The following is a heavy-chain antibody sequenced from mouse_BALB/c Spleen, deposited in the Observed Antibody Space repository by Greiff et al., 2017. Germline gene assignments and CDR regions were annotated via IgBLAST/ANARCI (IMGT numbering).Heavy chain of an antibody. Sequence: EQLVESGAELVRPGASVTLSCKASGYTFTDYEMHWVKQTPVHGLEWIGAIDPETGGTAYNQKFKGKATLTADKSSSTAYMELRSLTSEDSAVYYCTRGYYGYDLYAMDYWGQGTSVTVSS. D-gene: IGHD2-2*01. CDR3: TRGYYGYDLYAMDY. CDR2: IDPETGGT. CDR1: GYTFTDYE. V-gene: IGHV1-15*01. J-gene: IGHJ4*01.